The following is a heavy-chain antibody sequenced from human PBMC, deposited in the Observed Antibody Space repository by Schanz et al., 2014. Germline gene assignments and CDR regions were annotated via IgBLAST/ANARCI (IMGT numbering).Heavy chain of an antibody. CDR1: GYTFTSYG. Sequence: SCKASGYTFTSYGISWVRHAPGQGLEWMGGISTYDGKTKYAQKLQGRVKMTTDTSTSTAYMELRRLRDDDTAVYYCETDAAQLVDIMNEEESWGQGTRVNGAS. D-gene: IGHD3-16*01. V-gene: IGHV1-18*01. CDR3: ETDAAQLVDIMNEEES. J-gene: IGHJ1*01. CDR2: ISTYDGKT.